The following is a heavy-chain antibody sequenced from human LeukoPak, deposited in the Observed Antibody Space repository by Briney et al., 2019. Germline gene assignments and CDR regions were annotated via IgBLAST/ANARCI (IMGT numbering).Heavy chain of an antibody. D-gene: IGHD3-10*01. CDR3: TTDRGYYYGSGSPLIPEY. Sequence: GGCLRLACAASGFSFSNAWMSWVCQAPGKGLEWFGRIKSKTDCWTTDYAAPVTGRFTISRDDSKNTLYLQMNSLKTEDTAVYYCTTDRGYYYGSGSPLIPEYWGQGTLVTVSS. J-gene: IGHJ4*02. CDR2: IKSKTDCWTT. CDR1: GFSFSNAW. V-gene: IGHV3-15*01.